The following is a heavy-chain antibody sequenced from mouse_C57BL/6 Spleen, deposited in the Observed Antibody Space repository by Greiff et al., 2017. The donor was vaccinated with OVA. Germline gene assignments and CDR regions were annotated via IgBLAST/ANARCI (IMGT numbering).Heavy chain of an antibody. V-gene: IGHV1-61*01. Sequence: QVQLQQPGAELVRPGSSVKLSCKASGYTFTSYWMDWVKQRPGQGLEWIGNIYPSDSETHYNQKFKDKATLTVDKSSSTAYMQLSSLTSEDSEVDYCTRLGRGIYYYAMDYWGQGTSVTVSS. CDR2: IYPSDSET. D-gene: IGHD3-1*01. J-gene: IGHJ4*01. CDR3: TRLGRGIYYYAMDY. CDR1: GYTFTSYW.